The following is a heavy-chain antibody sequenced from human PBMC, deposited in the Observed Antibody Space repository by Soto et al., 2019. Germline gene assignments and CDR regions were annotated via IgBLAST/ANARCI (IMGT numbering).Heavy chain of an antibody. CDR1: GFTFSSYW. CDR2: IKQDGSEK. D-gene: IGHD3-3*01. Sequence: GGSLRLSCAASGFTFSSYWMSWVRQAPGKGLEWVANIKQDGSEKYYVDSVKGRFTISRDNAKNSLYLQMNSLRAEDTAVYYCARDSYDFWSGYLYPLDYWGQGTLVTVSS. V-gene: IGHV3-7*01. CDR3: ARDSYDFWSGYLYPLDY. J-gene: IGHJ4*02.